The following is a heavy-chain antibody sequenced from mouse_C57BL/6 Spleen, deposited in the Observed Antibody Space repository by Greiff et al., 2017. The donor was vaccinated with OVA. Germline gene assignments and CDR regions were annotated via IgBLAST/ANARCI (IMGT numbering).Heavy chain of an antibody. CDR1: GFTFSNYW. CDR3: TGGSKDYAMDY. J-gene: IGHJ4*01. D-gene: IGHD2-5*01. Sequence: EVKLVESGGGLVQPGGSMKLSCVASGFTFSNYWMNWVRQSPEKGLEWVAQIRLKSDNYATHYAESVKGRFTISRDDSKSSDYLEMNNLRAEDTGIYYCTGGSKDYAMDYWGQGTSVTVSS. CDR2: IRLKSDNYAT. V-gene: IGHV6-3*01.